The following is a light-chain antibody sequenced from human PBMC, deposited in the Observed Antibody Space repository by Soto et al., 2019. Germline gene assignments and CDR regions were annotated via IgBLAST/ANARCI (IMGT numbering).Light chain of an antibody. CDR1: QSVTTY. J-gene: IGKJ2*01. Sequence: DIQVTQSPSSLSASVGDRVTITCRASQSVTTYLNWYQQKPGKAPNLLIYSASSLQTGVPSSFSGSGSATDFTLTINTLQPEDFATYYCQQSYSAPYTFGQGTKLEIE. V-gene: IGKV1-39*01. CDR3: QQSYSAPYT. CDR2: SAS.